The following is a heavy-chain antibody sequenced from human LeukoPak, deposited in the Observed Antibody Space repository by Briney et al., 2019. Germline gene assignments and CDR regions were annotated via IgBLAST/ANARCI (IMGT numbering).Heavy chain of an antibody. CDR2: INPSGGST. J-gene: IGHJ4*02. CDR3: ARGAYYYDSSGYYHLDY. D-gene: IGHD3-22*01. V-gene: IGHV1-46*01. Sequence: ASVKVSCKASGYTFTSYYMHWVRQAPGQGLEWMGIINPSGGSTSYAQKFQGRVTMTRDTSTSTVYMELSSLRSEDTAVYYCARGAYYYDSSGYYHLDYWGQGTLVTVSS. CDR1: GYTFTSYY.